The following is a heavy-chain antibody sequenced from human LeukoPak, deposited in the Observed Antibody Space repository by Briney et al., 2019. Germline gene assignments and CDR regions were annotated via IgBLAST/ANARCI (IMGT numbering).Heavy chain of an antibody. Sequence: PSETLSLTCAVSGGSISSSNWWSWVRPPPGKGLEWIGEIYHSGSTNYNPSLKSRVTISVDKSKNQFSLKLSSVTAADTVVYYCARVERLPRSHHFDYWGQGTLVTVSS. J-gene: IGHJ4*02. D-gene: IGHD6-25*01. CDR2: IYHSGST. CDR3: ARVERLPRSHHFDY. CDR1: GGSISSSNW. V-gene: IGHV4-4*02.